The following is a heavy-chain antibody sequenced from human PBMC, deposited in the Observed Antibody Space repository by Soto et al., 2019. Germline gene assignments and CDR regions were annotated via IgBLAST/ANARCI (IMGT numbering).Heavy chain of an antibody. V-gene: IGHV1-69*04. CDR2: VNPILSMS. CDR1: GDTFSFYS. D-gene: IGHD3-10*01. Sequence: QVQLVQSGAEVKRPGSSVKVSCNASGDTFSFYSINWVRQAPGLGLEWMGRVNPILSMSNYARRFQGRVTMTADKSTSTAYMELSGLRSEDTAMYYCATSYGSGYRAFDYWGQGALATVSS. J-gene: IGHJ4*02. CDR3: ATSYGSGYRAFDY.